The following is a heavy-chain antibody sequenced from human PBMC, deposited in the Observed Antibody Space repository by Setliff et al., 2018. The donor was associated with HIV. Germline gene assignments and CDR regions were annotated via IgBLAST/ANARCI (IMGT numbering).Heavy chain of an antibody. D-gene: IGHD3-22*01. CDR1: GGSISSGDYY. Sequence: SETLSLTCTVSGGSISSGDYYWSWIRQPPGKALERVGYIYYSGRTSHSGSTYYNPSVASRITISGDTSKNQFSLKLTSVTAADTAIYYCARENGWLFGWFDPWGQGTPVTVSS. CDR3: ARENGWLFGWFDP. CDR2: IYYSGRTSHSGST. J-gene: IGHJ5*02. V-gene: IGHV4-30-4*08.